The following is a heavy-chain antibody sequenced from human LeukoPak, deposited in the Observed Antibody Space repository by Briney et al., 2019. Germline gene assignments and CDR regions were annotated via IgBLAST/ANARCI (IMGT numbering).Heavy chain of an antibody. CDR2: IQHRGST. Sequence: SETLSLTCTVSGGSISTGSYYWNWIRQPAGKGLEWIGRIQHRGSTNYDPSPMSRVSLSVNTSKNQFSLKLNSVSGADSAVYECSRVARSMSSSGEHIWGQGTQVTVSS. V-gene: IGHV4-61*02. CDR3: SRVARSMSSSGEHI. J-gene: IGHJ4*02. D-gene: IGHD6-25*01. CDR1: GGSISTGSYY.